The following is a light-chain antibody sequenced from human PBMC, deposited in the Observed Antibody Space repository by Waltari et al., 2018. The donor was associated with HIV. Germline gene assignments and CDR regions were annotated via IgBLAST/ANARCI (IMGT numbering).Light chain of an antibody. J-gene: IGLJ2*01. Sequence: QSVLTQPPSASGTPGQRVTISCSGSTSNIGSNYVYWYQQLPGTAPKLFIYRNNQRPSGVPDRFSGSKSGTSASLAIAGLQAEDEADYYCQSYDTSLSGVVFGGGTKLTVL. CDR1: TSNIGSNY. V-gene: IGLV1-47*01. CDR2: RNN. CDR3: QSYDTSLSGVV.